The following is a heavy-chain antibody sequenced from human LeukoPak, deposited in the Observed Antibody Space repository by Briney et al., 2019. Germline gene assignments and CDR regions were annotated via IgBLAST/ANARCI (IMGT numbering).Heavy chain of an antibody. Sequence: PSETLSLTCTVSGGSISSGSYYWSWIRQPAGKGLEWIGRIYTSGSTNYNPSLKSRVTISVDTSKNQFSLKLSSVTAADTAVYYCARVGSEAGNYYYCGMDVWGQGTTVTVSS. V-gene: IGHV4-61*02. J-gene: IGHJ6*02. CDR2: IYTSGST. D-gene: IGHD3-10*01. CDR3: ARVGSEAGNYYYCGMDV. CDR1: GGSISSGSYY.